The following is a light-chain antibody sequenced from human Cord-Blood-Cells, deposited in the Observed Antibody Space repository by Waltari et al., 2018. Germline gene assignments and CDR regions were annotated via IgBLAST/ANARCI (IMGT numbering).Light chain of an antibody. J-gene: IGKJ2*01. Sequence: DIQMTQSPSTLSASVGDRVTITCRASQSISSWLAWYQQKPGKAPKLLIYDASSLESGVPSRFSGSGSGTEFTLTISSLQPDDFATHYCQQYNSYRMYTFGQGTKLEIK. CDR1: QSISSW. CDR3: QQYNSYRMYT. CDR2: DAS. V-gene: IGKV1-5*01.